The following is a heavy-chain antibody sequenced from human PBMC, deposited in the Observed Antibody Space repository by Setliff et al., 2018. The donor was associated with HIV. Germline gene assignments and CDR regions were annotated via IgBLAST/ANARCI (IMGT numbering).Heavy chain of an antibody. D-gene: IGHD2-21*01. V-gene: IGHV4-39*01. J-gene: IGHJ4*02. Sequence: PSETLPLTCTVYGGSISSSNFYWVWIRQSPGKGLEWIGSIYYTGTTNYNPSLKSRVTISVETSKVQFSLKLNSVTVVDTAVYFCARLKRDGTYFFDFWGQGTLVTVSS. CDR2: IYYTGTT. CDR1: GGSISSSNFY. CDR3: ARLKRDGTYFFDF.